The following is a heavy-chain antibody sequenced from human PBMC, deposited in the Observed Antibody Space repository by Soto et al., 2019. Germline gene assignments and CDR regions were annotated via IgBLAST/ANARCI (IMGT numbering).Heavy chain of an antibody. D-gene: IGHD2-2*01. Sequence: LRLSCAASGFTFSSYWMSWVRQAPGKGLEWVANIKQDGSEKYYVDSVKGRFTISRDNAKNSLYLQMNSLRAEDTAVYYCARDALVLYCSSTSCPPGAFDIWGQGTMVTVSS. J-gene: IGHJ3*02. V-gene: IGHV3-7*05. CDR2: IKQDGSEK. CDR1: GFTFSSYW. CDR3: ARDALVLYCSSTSCPPGAFDI.